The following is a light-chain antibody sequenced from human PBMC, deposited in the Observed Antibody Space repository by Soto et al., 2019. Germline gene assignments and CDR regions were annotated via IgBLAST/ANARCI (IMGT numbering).Light chain of an antibody. J-gene: IGKJ1*01. CDR2: DAS. CDR3: QQCNNWPKT. CDR1: QSVGSN. V-gene: IGKV3-15*01. Sequence: EIVMTQSPDTLSVSPGETATLSCRASQSVGSNLAWYQQKPGQAPRLLISDASTRAAGLPARFSGSGSGTEFTLTISSLQSEDFAVYYCQQCNNWPKTFGQGTKVEIQ.